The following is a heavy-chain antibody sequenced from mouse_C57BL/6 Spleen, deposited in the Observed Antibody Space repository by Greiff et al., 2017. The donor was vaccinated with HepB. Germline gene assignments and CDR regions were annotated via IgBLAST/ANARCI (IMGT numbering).Heavy chain of an antibody. J-gene: IGHJ4*01. CDR1: GFTFSDYY. CDR2: ISNGGGST. Sequence: EVMLVESGGGLVQPGGSLKLSCAASGFTFSDYYMYWVRQTPEKRLEWVAYISNGGGSTYYPDTVKGRFTISRDNAKNTLYLQMSRLKSEDTAMYYCARRGYDYDYAMDYWGQGTSVTVSS. V-gene: IGHV5-12*01. CDR3: ARRGYDYDYAMDY. D-gene: IGHD2-4*01.